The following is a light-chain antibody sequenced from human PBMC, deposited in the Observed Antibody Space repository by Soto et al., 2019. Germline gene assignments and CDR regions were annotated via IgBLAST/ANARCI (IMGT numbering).Light chain of an antibody. CDR3: QQRSNWPPEVT. CDR2: DAS. Sequence: EIVLTQSPDTLSLSPGERATLSCRASKSVSSSLAWYQRKPGQAPRLLIYDASKRATGIPARFSGSGSGTDFTLTISSLEPEDFAVYYCQQRSNWPPEVTFGPGTKVDIK. V-gene: IGKV3-11*01. J-gene: IGKJ3*01. CDR1: KSVSSS.